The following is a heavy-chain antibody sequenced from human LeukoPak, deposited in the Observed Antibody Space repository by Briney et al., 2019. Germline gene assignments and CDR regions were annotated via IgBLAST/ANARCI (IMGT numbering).Heavy chain of an antibody. J-gene: IGHJ4*02. V-gene: IGHV3-21*01. CDR1: GFTFSSYS. CDR2: ISSSSSYM. Sequence: GGSLRLPCAASGFTFSSYSMNWVRQAPGKGLEWVSSISSSSSYMYYADSVKGRFTISRDNAKNSLYLQMNSLRAEDTAVYYCARGKWFGELGYDYWGQGTLVTVSS. CDR3: ARGKWFGELGYDY. D-gene: IGHD3-10*01.